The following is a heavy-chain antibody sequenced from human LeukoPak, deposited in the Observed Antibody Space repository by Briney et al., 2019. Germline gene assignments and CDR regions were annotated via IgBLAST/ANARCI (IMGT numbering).Heavy chain of an antibody. V-gene: IGHV3-20*04. CDR2: INWNGAST. CDR3: ARGSISVAGLYYMDV. CDR1: GFTFDDYG. J-gene: IGHJ6*03. Sequence: PGGSLRLSCAVSGFTFDDYGMSWVRHAPGKGVEWVSGINWNGASTVYADSVKGRFTISRDNAKNSLYLQMNSLRAEDTALYYCARGSISVAGLYYMDVWGKGTTVTVSS. D-gene: IGHD6-13*01.